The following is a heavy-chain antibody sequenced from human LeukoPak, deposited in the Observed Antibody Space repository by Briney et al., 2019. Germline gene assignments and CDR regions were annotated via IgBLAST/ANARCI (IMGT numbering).Heavy chain of an antibody. Sequence: SETLSLTCTVSGGSISSYYWSWIRQPPGKGLEWIGYIYYSGSTNYNPSLKSRVTISVGTSKNQFSLKLSSVTAADTAVYYCARDQGYCSSTSCLNPNAFDIWGQGTMVTVSS. D-gene: IGHD2-2*01. V-gene: IGHV4-59*01. CDR1: GGSISSYY. CDR2: IYYSGST. J-gene: IGHJ3*02. CDR3: ARDQGYCSSTSCLNPNAFDI.